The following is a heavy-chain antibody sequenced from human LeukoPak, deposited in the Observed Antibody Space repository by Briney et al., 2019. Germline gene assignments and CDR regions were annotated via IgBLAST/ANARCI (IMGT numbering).Heavy chain of an antibody. CDR1: GYTFTSYY. Sequence: ASVKVSCKASGYTFTSYYMHWVRQAPGQGLEWMGIINPSGGSTSYAQEFQGRVTMTRDTSTSTVYMELSSLRSEDTAVYYCARDWFESKGRYYDFWSGNPHSDYWGQGTLVTVSS. CDR3: ARDWFESKGRYYDFWSGNPHSDY. V-gene: IGHV1-46*01. CDR2: INPSGGST. D-gene: IGHD3-3*01. J-gene: IGHJ4*02.